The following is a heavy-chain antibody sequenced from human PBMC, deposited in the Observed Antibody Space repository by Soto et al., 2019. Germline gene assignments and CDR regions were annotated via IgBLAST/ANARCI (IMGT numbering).Heavy chain of an antibody. Sequence: GGSLRLSCAASGFTFSSYWMHWVRQAPGKGLVWVSRINSDGSSTSYADSVKGRFTISRDNAKNTLYLQMNSLRAEDTAVYYLVRERPSRDSPPKYSSSWPATPRLNYFDYWGQGTLVTVSS. J-gene: IGHJ4*02. CDR2: INSDGSST. CDR1: GFTFSSYW. D-gene: IGHD6-13*01. CDR3: VRERPSRDSPPKYSSSWPATPRLNYFDY. V-gene: IGHV3-74*01.